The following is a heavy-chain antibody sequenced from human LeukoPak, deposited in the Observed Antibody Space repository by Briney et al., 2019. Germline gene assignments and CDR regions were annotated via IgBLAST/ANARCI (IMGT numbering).Heavy chain of an antibody. J-gene: IGHJ3*01. CDR3: ARETGFADAFDF. V-gene: IGHV3-21*03. CDR2: ITGRGSQLDDV. Sequence: GGSLRLACAASGFNFSVYSMNWVRQAPGGGRQWVSRITGRGSQLDDVAYAASVRGRFTISRDNGKDSLFLEMRGLRVEDTGIYFCARETGFADAFDFWGRGTLVTVSS. CDR1: GFNFSVYS.